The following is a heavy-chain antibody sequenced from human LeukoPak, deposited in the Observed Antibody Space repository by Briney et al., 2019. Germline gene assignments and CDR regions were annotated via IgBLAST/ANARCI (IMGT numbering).Heavy chain of an antibody. D-gene: IGHD2-2*01. J-gene: IGHJ6*02. CDR3: ARVRVPARYYYYGMDV. CDR2: IIPILGIA. Sequence: SVKVSCKASGGTFSSYAISWVRRAPGQGLEWMGRIIPILGIANYAQKFQGRVTITADKSTSTAYMELSSLRSEDTAVYYCARVRVPARYYYYGMDVWGQGTTVTVSS. CDR1: GGTFSSYA. V-gene: IGHV1-69*04.